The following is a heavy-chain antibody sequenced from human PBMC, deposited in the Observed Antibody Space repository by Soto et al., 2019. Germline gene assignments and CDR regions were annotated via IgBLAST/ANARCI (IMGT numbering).Heavy chain of an antibody. D-gene: IGHD5-18*01. CDR2: INAGNGNT. Sequence: ASVKVSCKASGYTFTSYAMHWVRQAPGQRLEWMGWINAGNGNTKYSQKFQGRVTITRDTSASTAYMELSSLRSEDTAVYYCARGVGYSYGYFIGWFDPWGQGTLVTVSS. CDR1: GYTFTSYA. V-gene: IGHV1-3*01. CDR3: ARGVGYSYGYFIGWFDP. J-gene: IGHJ5*02.